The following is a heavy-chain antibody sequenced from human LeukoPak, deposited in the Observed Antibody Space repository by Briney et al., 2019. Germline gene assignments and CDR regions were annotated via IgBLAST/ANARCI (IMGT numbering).Heavy chain of an antibody. Sequence: SETLPLTCTVSGGSISSSSYYWGWIRQPPGKGLEWIGSIYYSGSTYYNPSLKSRVTISVDTSKNRFSLELTSVTAADTAVYYCARVVGTTPYNWFDPWGQGTLVTVSS. D-gene: IGHD1-26*01. V-gene: IGHV4-39*07. CDR2: IYYSGST. CDR3: ARVVGTTPYNWFDP. J-gene: IGHJ5*02. CDR1: GGSISSSSYY.